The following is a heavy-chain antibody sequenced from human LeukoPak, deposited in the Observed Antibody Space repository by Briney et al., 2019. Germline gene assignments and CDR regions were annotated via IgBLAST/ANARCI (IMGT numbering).Heavy chain of an antibody. CDR1: GYXFANYW. V-gene: IGHV5-51*01. J-gene: IGHJ4*02. CDR3: GRKISGSYYGLDY. CDR2: IYPADSET. D-gene: IGHD1-26*01. Sequence: KVSCKVSGYXFANYWIGWVRQMPGKGLEWMGIIYPADSETRYSPSFQGQVTISVDKSISTAYLQWSSLKASDTAMYYCGRKISGSYYGLDYWGQGTLVTVSS.